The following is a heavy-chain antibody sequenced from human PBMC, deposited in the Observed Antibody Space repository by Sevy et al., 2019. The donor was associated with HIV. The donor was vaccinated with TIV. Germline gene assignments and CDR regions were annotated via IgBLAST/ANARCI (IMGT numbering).Heavy chain of an antibody. V-gene: IGHV3-23*01. D-gene: IGHD3-3*01. CDR3: ASQRYYDFWNGYREAIDY. CDR1: GFTFSSYA. J-gene: IGHJ4*02. Sequence: GGSLRLSCAASGFTFSSYAMSWVRQAPGKGLEWVSAISGSGGSTYYADSVKGRFTISRDNSKNTLYLQMNSLRAEDTAVYYCASQRYYDFWNGYREAIDYWGQGTLVTVSS. CDR2: ISGSGGST.